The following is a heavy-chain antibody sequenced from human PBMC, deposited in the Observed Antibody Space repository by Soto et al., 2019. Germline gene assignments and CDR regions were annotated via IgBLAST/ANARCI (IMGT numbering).Heavy chain of an antibody. CDR3: GGLKDWFDP. D-gene: IGHD3-16*01. Sequence: SETLSLTCTVSGGSISSGGYYWSWIRQHPGKGLEWIGYIDYSGSTYYNPSRKSRVTISGDTSKNQFSLKLSSVTAADTAVYYCGGLKDWFDPWGQGTLVTVSS. CDR1: GGSISSGGYY. CDR2: IDYSGST. J-gene: IGHJ5*02. V-gene: IGHV4-31*03.